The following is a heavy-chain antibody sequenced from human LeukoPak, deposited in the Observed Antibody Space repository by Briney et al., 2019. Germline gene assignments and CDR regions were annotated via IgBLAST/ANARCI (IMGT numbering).Heavy chain of an antibody. J-gene: IGHJ4*02. CDR3: VEEDTKYTYGNPFDS. V-gene: IGHV3-21*04. CDR2: ISPSGNSK. D-gene: IGHD5-18*01. CDR1: TFTFSSYT. Sequence: GGSLRLSCATSTFTFSSYTMNWVHQAPGKGLEWVSSISPSGNSKYHADSVKGRFTVSRDNAKNSLYLQMTSLRAEDTAIYYCVEEDTKYTYGNPFDSWGQGTLGSVSS.